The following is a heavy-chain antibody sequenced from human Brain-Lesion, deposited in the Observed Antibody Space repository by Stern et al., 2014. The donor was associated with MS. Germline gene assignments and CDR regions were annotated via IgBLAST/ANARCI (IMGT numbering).Heavy chain of an antibody. D-gene: IGHD1-14*01. CDR1: GFTFDDYA. CDR3: ARDITGSSAYFAY. J-gene: IGHJ4*02. Sequence: QLVESGGDLVQPGRSLRLSCAAFGFTFDDYAMHWVRQAPGKGLEWVAVISWNSGTIGYADSVKGRFTTSRDNAYSSLYLQMNSLRPEDTALYYCARDITGSSAYFAYWGQGTLVTVSS. V-gene: IGHV3-9*01. CDR2: ISWNSGTI.